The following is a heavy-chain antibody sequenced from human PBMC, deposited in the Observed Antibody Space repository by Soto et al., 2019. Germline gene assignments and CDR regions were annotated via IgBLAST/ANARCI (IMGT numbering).Heavy chain of an antibody. V-gene: IGHV6-1*01. Sequence: PSQTLSLTCVISGDSVSSYSAAWNWIRQSPSGGLEWLGRTYYRSRFFSDYAESVKSRIMINPDTSKTQFSLQLKSVTPEDTAVYYCVRDRYSSSGWFDPWGQGTPVTVSS. D-gene: IGHD3-10*01. CDR2: TYYRSRFFS. CDR1: GDSVSSYSAA. J-gene: IGHJ5*02. CDR3: VRDRYSSSGWFDP.